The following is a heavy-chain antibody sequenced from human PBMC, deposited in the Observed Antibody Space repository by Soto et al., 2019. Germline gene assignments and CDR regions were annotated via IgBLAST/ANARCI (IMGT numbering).Heavy chain of an antibody. V-gene: IGHV3-9*01. D-gene: IGHD4-17*01. CDR1: GFTFDDYA. CDR2: ISWNSVTI. Sequence: EVQLVESGGGLVQPGRSLRLSCAASGFTFDDYAMHWVRQAPWKGLEWVSGISWNSVTIGYADSLKGRFTISRDNAKNSLYLQMNSLRAEDTALYYCAKVGDYGDLFDYWGQGTLVTVSS. J-gene: IGHJ4*02. CDR3: AKVGDYGDLFDY.